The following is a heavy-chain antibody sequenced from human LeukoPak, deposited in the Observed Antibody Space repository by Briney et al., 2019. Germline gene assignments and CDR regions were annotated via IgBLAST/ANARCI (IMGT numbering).Heavy chain of an antibody. J-gene: IGHJ4*02. CDR3: ASYLYDFWSGYNKDY. Sequence: QPGGSLRLSCAASGFTFSSYGMHWVRQAPGKGLEWVAVIWYDGSNKYYADSVKGRFTISRDNSKNTLYLQMNSLRAEDTAVYYCASYLYDFWSGYNKDYWGQGTLVTVSS. V-gene: IGHV3-33*01. CDR2: IWYDGSNK. D-gene: IGHD3-3*01. CDR1: GFTFSSYG.